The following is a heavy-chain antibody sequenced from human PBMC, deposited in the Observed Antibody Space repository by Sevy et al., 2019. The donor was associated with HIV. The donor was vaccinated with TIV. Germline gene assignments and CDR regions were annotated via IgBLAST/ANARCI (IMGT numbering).Heavy chain of an antibody. CDR2: ISSSSNYI. V-gene: IGHV3-21*01. D-gene: IGHD6-19*01. Sequence: GGSLRLSCAASGFTFSTYYMNWVRQAPGKGLEWVSSISSSSNYIYYADSVKGRFTSSRDNARNSLYLQMNSLRAEDTAIYYCVRGVVVGWWNEYFDHWGQGTLVTVSS. CDR3: VRGVVVGWWNEYFDH. CDR1: GFTFSTYY. J-gene: IGHJ1*01.